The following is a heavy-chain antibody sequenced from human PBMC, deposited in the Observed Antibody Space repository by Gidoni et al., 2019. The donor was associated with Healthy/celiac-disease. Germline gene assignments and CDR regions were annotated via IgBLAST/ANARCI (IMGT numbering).Heavy chain of an antibody. Sequence: QGPLVEFGCGVVQPGRALSLSGPASRLPLSSYGMHWVRQAPDKGLEWVAVISYDGSNKYYADSVKGRFTISRDNSKNTLYLQMNSLRAEDTAVYYCAREASSTSGRYFQHWGQGTLVTVSS. D-gene: IGHD2-2*01. V-gene: IGHV3-33*01. CDR1: RLPLSSYG. J-gene: IGHJ1*01. CDR2: ISYDGSNK. CDR3: AREASSTSGRYFQH.